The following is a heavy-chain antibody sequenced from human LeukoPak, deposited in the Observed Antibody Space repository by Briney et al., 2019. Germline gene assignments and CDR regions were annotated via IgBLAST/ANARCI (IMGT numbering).Heavy chain of an antibody. CDR1: GGSISSNNW. CDR3: ARIRGFGADYYYYYMDV. D-gene: IGHD3-10*01. V-gene: IGHV4-4*02. Sequence: PSGTLSLTCAVSGGSISSNNWWSWVRQPPGKGLEWIGEIHHSGRTNYNPSLKSRVTISVDKSKNQFSLKLSSVTAADTAVYYCARIRGFGADYYYYYMDVWGKGTTVTVSS. CDR2: IHHSGRT. J-gene: IGHJ6*03.